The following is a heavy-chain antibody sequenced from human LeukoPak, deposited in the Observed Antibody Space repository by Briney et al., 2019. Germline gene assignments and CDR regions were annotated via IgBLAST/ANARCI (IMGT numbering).Heavy chain of an antibody. CDR3: ARYCSSTSCYGDWFDP. CDR1: GFTVSSNY. CDR2: IYSGGST. D-gene: IGHD2-2*01. J-gene: IGHJ5*02. Sequence: GGSLRLSCAASGFTVSSNYMSWVRQAPGKGLKWVSVIYSGGSTYYADSVKGRFTNSRDNSKNTLYLQMNSLRAEDTAVYYCARYCSSTSCYGDWFDPWGQGTLVTVSS. V-gene: IGHV3-66*01.